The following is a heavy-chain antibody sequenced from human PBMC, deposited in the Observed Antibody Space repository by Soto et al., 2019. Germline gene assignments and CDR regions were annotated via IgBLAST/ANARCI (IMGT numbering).Heavy chain of an antibody. D-gene: IGHD6-13*01. Sequence: LGESLKISCKGSGYSFTSYWISWVHQMPGKGLEWMGRIDPSDSYTNYSPSFQGHVTISADKSISTAYLQWSSLKASDTAMYYCARHPAAAGTRGDYYYYGMDVWGQGTTVTVSS. CDR3: ARHPAAAGTRGDYYYYGMDV. V-gene: IGHV5-10-1*01. CDR1: GYSFTSYW. J-gene: IGHJ6*02. CDR2: IDPSDSYT.